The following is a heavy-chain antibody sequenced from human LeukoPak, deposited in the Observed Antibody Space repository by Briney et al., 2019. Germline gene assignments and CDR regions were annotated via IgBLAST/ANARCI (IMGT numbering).Heavy chain of an antibody. CDR1: GYSFTSYW. D-gene: IGHD5-12*01. J-gene: IGHJ4*02. CDR3: ARHLSGYDYGNYFDY. Sequence: GESLQISCQGSGYSFTSYWIGWVRQMPGKGLEWMGIIYPGDSDTRYSPSFQGQVTISADKSISTAYLQWSSLKASDTAMYYCARHLSGYDYGNYFDYWGQGTLVTVSS. V-gene: IGHV5-51*01. CDR2: IYPGDSDT.